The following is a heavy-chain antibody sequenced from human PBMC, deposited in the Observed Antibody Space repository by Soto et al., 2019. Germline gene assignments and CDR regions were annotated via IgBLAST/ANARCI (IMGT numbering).Heavy chain of an antibody. D-gene: IGHD5-12*01. CDR2: INPTEGRT. V-gene: IGHV1-46*01. CDR3: ARGREYSFGYNWFDP. CDR1: GYPFTSYH. Sequence: QMQLVQSGAEVRKPGASLKLSCQTSGYPFTSYHMHWVRQAPGQGLEWMGVINPTEGRTRYSQRFQDRVTMTRDTSTSTVYMELSSLRSEDTATYFCARGREYSFGYNWFDPWGQGTLVTVSS. J-gene: IGHJ5*02.